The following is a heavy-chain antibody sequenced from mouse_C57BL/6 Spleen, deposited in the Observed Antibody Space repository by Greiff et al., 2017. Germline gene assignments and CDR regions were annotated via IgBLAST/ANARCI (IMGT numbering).Heavy chain of an antibody. J-gene: IGHJ4*01. CDR1: GYAFSSSW. CDR2: IYPGDGDT. CDR3: ARDPTVGGYYYAMDY. D-gene: IGHD1-1*01. V-gene: IGHV1-82*01. Sequence: QVQLQQSGPELVKPGASVKISCKASGYAFSSSWMNWVKQRPGKGLEWIGRIYPGDGDTNYNGKFKGKATLTADKSSSTAYMQLSSLTSEDSAVYFCARDPTVGGYYYAMDYWGQGTSVTVSS.